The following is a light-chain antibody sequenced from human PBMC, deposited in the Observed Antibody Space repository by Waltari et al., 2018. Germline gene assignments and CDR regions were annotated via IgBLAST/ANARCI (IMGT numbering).Light chain of an antibody. V-gene: IGKV3-15*01. Sequence: EIVMTQSPATLSVSPGERATLPCRASQTVTNQLAWYQPKPGQAPRLLLYGASTRAAGIPARFSGSQSGSEFTLTISNVQSEDFAVYYCQQHNNWPLTFGPGTKVDVK. J-gene: IGKJ3*01. CDR3: QQHNNWPLT. CDR1: QTVTNQ. CDR2: GAS.